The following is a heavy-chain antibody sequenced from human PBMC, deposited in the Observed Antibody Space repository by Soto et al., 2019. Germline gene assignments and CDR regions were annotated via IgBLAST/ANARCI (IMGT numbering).Heavy chain of an antibody. D-gene: IGHD3-3*01. J-gene: IGHJ4*02. CDR3: ARVNTVFGVIKD. Sequence: QVQLQASGPGLVKPSQTLSLSCTVSGGSVSRGDNCWSWIRQPPGKGLEWIGCIYYSGSTHYNPSLKSRLIISVDTSKTQFSLRLSSVAAADTAVYFCARVNTVFGVIKDWGQGTLVTVSS. CDR2: IYYSGST. V-gene: IGHV4-30-4*01. CDR1: GGSVSRGDNC.